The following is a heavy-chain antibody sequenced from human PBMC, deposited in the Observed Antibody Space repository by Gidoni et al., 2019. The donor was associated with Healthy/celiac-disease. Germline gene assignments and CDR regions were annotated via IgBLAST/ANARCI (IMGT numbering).Heavy chain of an antibody. V-gene: IGHV3-7*01. CDR3: ARVAVAATFYYYMDV. Sequence: EVQLVESGGGLVQPGGSLSLSCAASGFTFSSYWMSWVRQAPGKGLEWVANIKQDGSEKYYVDSVKGRFTISRDNAKNSLYLQMNSLRAEDTAVYYCARVAVAATFYYYMDVWGKGTTVTVSS. J-gene: IGHJ6*03. CDR2: IKQDGSEK. CDR1: GFTFSSYW. D-gene: IGHD2-15*01.